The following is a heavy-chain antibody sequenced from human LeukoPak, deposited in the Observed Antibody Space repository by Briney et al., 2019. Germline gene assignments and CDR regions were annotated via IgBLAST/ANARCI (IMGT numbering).Heavy chain of an antibody. Sequence: SETLSLTCTVSGGSISSYYWSWIRQPPGKGLEWIGYIYYSGSTNYNPCLKSRVTISVDTSKNQFSLKVSSVTAADTAVYYCARGLLDGYTHPAAFDIWGQGTMVTVSS. V-gene: IGHV4-59*01. J-gene: IGHJ3*02. D-gene: IGHD5-24*01. CDR2: IYYSGST. CDR1: GGSISSYY. CDR3: ARGLLDGYTHPAAFDI.